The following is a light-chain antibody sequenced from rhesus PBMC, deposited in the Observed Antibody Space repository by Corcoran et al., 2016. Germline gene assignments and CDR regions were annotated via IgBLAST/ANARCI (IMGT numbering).Light chain of an antibody. J-gene: IGKJ2*01. CDR3: QRHSSYPYS. CDR2: KAS. V-gene: IGKV1-25*01. CDR1: QGICSY. Sequence: DIQMTQSPSFLSASVGDTVTITCRASQGICSYLAWYQQKHGKAPKLLIYKASTLESGVPSRFRGSGSGTDFTLTISSLQPEDFATYHCQRHSSYPYSFGQGTKVEIK.